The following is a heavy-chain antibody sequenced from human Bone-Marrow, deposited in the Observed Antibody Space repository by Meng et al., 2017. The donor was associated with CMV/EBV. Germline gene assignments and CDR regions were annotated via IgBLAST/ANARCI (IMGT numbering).Heavy chain of an antibody. CDR3: ARQQETFWSGYYSRYYYYGMDV. Sequence: GESLKISCAASGFTFSSYSMNGVRQAPGKGLEWVSFISSSSSYIYYADSVKGRFTISRDNAKNSLYLQMNSMRAEDTAVYYCARQQETFWSGYYSRYYYYGMDVWGPGTTVTVSS. CDR1: GFTFSSYS. D-gene: IGHD3-3*01. V-gene: IGHV3-21*01. J-gene: IGHJ6*02. CDR2: ISSSSSYI.